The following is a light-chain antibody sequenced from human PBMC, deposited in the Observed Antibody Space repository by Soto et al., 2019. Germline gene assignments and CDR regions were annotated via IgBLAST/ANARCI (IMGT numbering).Light chain of an antibody. CDR3: QQSYSTPYT. V-gene: IGKV1-39*01. CDR2: AAS. J-gene: IGKJ2*01. CDR1: QSISSY. Sequence: DIQMTQSPSSLSASVGDRVTITCRASQSISSYLNWYQQKPGKAPKLLIYAASSLQSGVPSRFSGSRSGTDFTLTISSLQPEDFATYYCQQSYSTPYTFGQGTKLESK.